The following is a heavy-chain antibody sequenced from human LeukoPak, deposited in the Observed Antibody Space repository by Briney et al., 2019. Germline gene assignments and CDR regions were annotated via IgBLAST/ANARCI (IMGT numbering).Heavy chain of an antibody. D-gene: IGHD1-26*01. CDR3: ARAPWELGAFDI. Sequence: GASVKVSCEASGYTFAGYYMHWVRQAPGQGLEWMGWINPNSGGTNYAQKFQGRVTMTRDTSISTAYMELSRLRSDDTAVYYCARAPWELGAFDIWGQGTMVTVSS. V-gene: IGHV1-2*02. CDR2: INPNSGGT. CDR1: GYTFAGYY. J-gene: IGHJ3*02.